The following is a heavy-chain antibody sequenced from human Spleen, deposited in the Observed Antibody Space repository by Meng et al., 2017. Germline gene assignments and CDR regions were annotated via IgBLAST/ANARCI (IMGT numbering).Heavy chain of an antibody. V-gene: IGHV1-18*01. J-gene: IGHJ4*02. Sequence: QVHLVQSGPEVKKPGASVKVSCKASDYTFTGYGVSWVRQAPGQGLEWMAWLGAHDGDTSHAPKFQGRVTVSADRPTATAYMELRSLRSDDTAVYYCARGTPGRSYSDYWGQGTLVTVSS. CDR3: ARGTPGRSYSDY. CDR1: DYTFTGYG. CDR2: LGAHDGDT. D-gene: IGHD3-10*01.